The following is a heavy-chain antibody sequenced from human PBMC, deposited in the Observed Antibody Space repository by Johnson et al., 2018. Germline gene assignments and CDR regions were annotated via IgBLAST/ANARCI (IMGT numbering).Heavy chain of an antibody. D-gene: IGHD7-27*01. CDR3: AKAGVGHCLHLFQH. CDR1: GFFFYDYA. V-gene: IGHV3-9*01. Sequence: VQLVQSGGGLVQPGRSLRLSCAASGFFFYDYAMHWVRQAPGKGLEWVSGISWTSGTIGYADSVKGRIPISRDNAKNSLYLQMNSLRAEDTALYYFAKAGVGHCLHLFQHWGQGTLVTVSS. CDR2: ISWTSGTI. J-gene: IGHJ1*01.